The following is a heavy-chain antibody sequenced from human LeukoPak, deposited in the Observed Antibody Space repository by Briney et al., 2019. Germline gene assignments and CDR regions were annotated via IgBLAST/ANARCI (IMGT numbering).Heavy chain of an antibody. Sequence: TSETLSLTCTVSGGSISSSSYYWGWIRQPPGKGLEWFGSIYYSGSIYYNPSLKSRVTISVDTSKNQFSLRLSSVTAADTAVYYCARAPRKWELMYYFDYWGQGTLVTVSS. CDR2: IYYSGSI. V-gene: IGHV4-39*07. CDR3: ARAPRKWELMYYFDY. CDR1: GGSISSSSYY. D-gene: IGHD1-26*01. J-gene: IGHJ4*02.